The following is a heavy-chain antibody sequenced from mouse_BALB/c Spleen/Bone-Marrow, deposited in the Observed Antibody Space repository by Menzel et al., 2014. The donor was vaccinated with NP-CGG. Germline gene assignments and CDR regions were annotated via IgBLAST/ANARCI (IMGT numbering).Heavy chain of an antibody. D-gene: IGHD1-2*01. V-gene: IGHV14-3*02. CDR1: GFNVKVTY. Sequence: LQQFGVELVKAGASVKLSPPASGFNVKVTYMAWVKQRSEQDLEWLGRNVLPNGNTHYDQPFQGKAKITTDTSSNTAFLQLSILTSEGTAVYYCAREGHCYGSGALDDWGQGTSVTGSS. J-gene: IGHJ4*01. CDR2: NVLPNGNT. CDR3: AREGHCYGSGALDD.